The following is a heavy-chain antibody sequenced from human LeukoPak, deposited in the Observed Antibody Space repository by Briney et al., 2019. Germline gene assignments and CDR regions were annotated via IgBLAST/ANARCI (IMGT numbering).Heavy chain of an antibody. J-gene: IGHJ4*02. CDR3: ARGDTAMTRSIDY. D-gene: IGHD5-18*01. V-gene: IGHV1-8*01. CDR1: GYTFTSYD. CDR2: VNPNSGNT. Sequence: ASVKVSCKASGYTFTSYDINWVRLATGQGLEWMGWVNPNSGNTGYAQKFQGRVTMTRNTSISTAYMELSSLGSEDAAVYYCARGDTAMTRSIDYWGQGTQVTVSS.